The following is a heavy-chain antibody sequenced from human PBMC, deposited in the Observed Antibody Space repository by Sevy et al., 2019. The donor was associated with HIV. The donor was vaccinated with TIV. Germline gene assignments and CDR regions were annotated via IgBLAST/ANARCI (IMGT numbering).Heavy chain of an antibody. CDR3: ATLSSPMPNSGWYDFFDH. D-gene: IGHD6-19*01. J-gene: IGHJ4*02. Sequence: GGSLRLSCAASGFTFSNYAMNWVRQAPGKGLEWVSGISATGESTYYAHSVKGHFTISRDNAKNSLYLQMSSLRAEDTAVYYCATLSSPMPNSGWYDFFDHWGQGTLVTVSS. CDR1: GFTFSNYA. CDR2: ISATGEST. V-gene: IGHV3-23*01.